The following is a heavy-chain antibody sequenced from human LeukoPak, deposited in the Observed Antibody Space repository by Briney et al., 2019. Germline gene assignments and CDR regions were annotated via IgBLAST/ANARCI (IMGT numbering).Heavy chain of an antibody. CDR3: ARRRSSGWPHYYYYYMDV. Sequence: SQTLSLTCTVSGGSISSYYWSWIRQPPGKGLEWIGEINHSGSTNYNPSLKSRVTISVDTSKNQFSLKLSSVTAADTAVYYCARRRSSGWPHYYYYYMDVWGKGTTVTISS. V-gene: IGHV4-34*01. CDR1: GGSISSYY. CDR2: INHSGST. J-gene: IGHJ6*03. D-gene: IGHD6-19*01.